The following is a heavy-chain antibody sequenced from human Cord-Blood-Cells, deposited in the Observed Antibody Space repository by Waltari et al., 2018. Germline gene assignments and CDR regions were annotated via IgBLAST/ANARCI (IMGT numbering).Heavy chain of an antibody. CDR1: GDTFTSYD. Sequence: QVQLVQSGAEVKKPGASVKVSCTASGDTFTSYDINWVRPAHGQGLEWMGWMNPKSGNTGYAKKFQGRVTMTRNTSISTAYMELSSLRSEDTAVYYCARVGSSSWYGYYYYYGMDVWGQGTTVTVSS. CDR2: MNPKSGNT. D-gene: IGHD6-13*01. J-gene: IGHJ6*02. CDR3: ARVGSSSWYGYYYYYGMDV. V-gene: IGHV1-8*01.